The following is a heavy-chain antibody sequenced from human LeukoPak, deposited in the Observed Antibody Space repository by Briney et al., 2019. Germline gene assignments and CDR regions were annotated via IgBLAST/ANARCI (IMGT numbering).Heavy chain of an antibody. CDR2: IYYSGST. CDR3: ARDRAGCSSTSCYPPFPMRRDYYYYMDV. CDR1: GGSISSYY. D-gene: IGHD2-2*01. J-gene: IGHJ6*03. Sequence: SETLSLTCTVSGGSISSYYWSWIRQPPGKGLEWIGCIYYSGSTNYNPSLKSRVTISVDTSKNQFSLKLSSVTAADTAVYYCARDRAGCSSTSCYPPFPMRRDYYYYMDVWGKGTTVTVSS. V-gene: IGHV4-59*01.